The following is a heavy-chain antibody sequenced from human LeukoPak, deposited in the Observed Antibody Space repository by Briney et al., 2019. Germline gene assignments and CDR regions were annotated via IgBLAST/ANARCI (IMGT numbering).Heavy chain of an antibody. Sequence: PGGSLRLSCAASGFTFSSYWMHWVRQAPGEGLVWVSLITSDGGSTSYADSVKGRFTISRDNAKNTLHLQMNSLRAEDTAVYYCARDVRYSPDYWGQGTLVTVSS. V-gene: IGHV3-74*01. D-gene: IGHD6-13*01. CDR1: GFTFSSYW. J-gene: IGHJ4*02. CDR3: ARDVRYSPDY. CDR2: ITSDGGST.